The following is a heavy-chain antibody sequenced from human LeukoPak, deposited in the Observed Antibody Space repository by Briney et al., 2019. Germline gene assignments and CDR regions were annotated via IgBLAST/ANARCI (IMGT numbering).Heavy chain of an antibody. J-gene: IGHJ4*02. V-gene: IGHV1-2*02. Sequence: SGGSLRLSCAASGFTFSSDGMHWVRQAPGQGLEWMGWINPNSGGTNYAQKFQGRVTMTRDTSISTAYMELSRLRSDDTAVYYCASLMVAQDYWGQGTLLTVSS. CDR2: INPNSGGT. D-gene: IGHD2-15*01. CDR1: GFTFSSDG. CDR3: ASLMVAQDY.